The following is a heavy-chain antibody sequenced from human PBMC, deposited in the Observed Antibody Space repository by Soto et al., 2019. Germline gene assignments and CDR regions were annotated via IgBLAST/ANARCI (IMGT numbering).Heavy chain of an antibody. D-gene: IGHD3-10*01. Sequence: GGSLRLSCAASGFTFSSYGMHWVRQAPGKGLEWVAVISYDGSNKYYADSVKGRFTISRDNSKNTLYLQMNSLRAEDTAVYYCAKNLYYGSGSYYNVEPDYWGQGTLATVSS. CDR1: GFTFSSYG. CDR2: ISYDGSNK. V-gene: IGHV3-30*18. CDR3: AKNLYYGSGSYYNVEPDY. J-gene: IGHJ4*02.